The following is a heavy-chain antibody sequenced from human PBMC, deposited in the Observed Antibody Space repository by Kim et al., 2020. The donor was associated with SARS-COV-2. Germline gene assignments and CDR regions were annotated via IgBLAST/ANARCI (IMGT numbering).Heavy chain of an antibody. V-gene: IGHV3-48*03. D-gene: IGHD2-2*01. CDR2: STI. CDR3: ASLIVVVPSF. Sequence: STIYSADSVKGRCTISSDNAKNSLYLQMNSLRAEDTAVYYCASLIVVVPSFWGQGTLVTVSS. J-gene: IGHJ4*02.